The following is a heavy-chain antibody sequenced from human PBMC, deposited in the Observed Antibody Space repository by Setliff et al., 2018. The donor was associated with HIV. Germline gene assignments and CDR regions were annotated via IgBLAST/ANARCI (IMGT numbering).Heavy chain of an antibody. CDR1: GGSFSGYY. Sequence: PSETLSLTCAVYGGSFSGYYWSWIRQPPGKGLEWIGEITDNGSTNYNPSRKSRVTISVDTSQNQFSLRLSPVTAAYTAVYYCARGRSCSSSSCYRVYYYYYGMDVWGHGSTVTVSS. J-gene: IGHJ6*02. V-gene: IGHV4-34*01. CDR3: ARGRSCSSSSCYRVYYYYYGMDV. D-gene: IGHD2-2*01. CDR2: ITDNGST.